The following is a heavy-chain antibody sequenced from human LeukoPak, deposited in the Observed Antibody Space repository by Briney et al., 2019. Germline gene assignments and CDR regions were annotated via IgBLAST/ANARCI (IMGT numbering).Heavy chain of an antibody. J-gene: IGHJ4*02. CDR2: INPSSGAT. D-gene: IGHD6-19*01. Sequence: AASVKASCKASGYSFTGYYIHWVRQAPGQGLEWMGWINPSSGATKYAQKFQGRFTMTSDTSISTAYMELISLTTDDTAVFYCARDMGRDNSGWYPYHDYWGQGTLVTVSS. V-gene: IGHV1-2*02. CDR3: ARDMGRDNSGWYPYHDY. CDR1: GYSFTGYY.